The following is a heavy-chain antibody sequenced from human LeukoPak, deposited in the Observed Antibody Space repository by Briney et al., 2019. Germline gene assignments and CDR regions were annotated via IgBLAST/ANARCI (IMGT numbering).Heavy chain of an antibody. CDR3: ARHARYGDFTVNDAFHI. V-gene: IGHV5-51*01. CDR1: GYSFSTYW. CDR2: IYPGDSDT. D-gene: IGHD4-17*01. J-gene: IGHJ3*02. Sequence: GESLKISCKGSGYSFSTYWIGWVRQMPGKGLECVAIIYPGDSDTRYNPSFQGQVTISADKSINTVYLQWTSLKASDTAMYYCARHARYGDFTVNDAFHIWGQGTMVTVSS.